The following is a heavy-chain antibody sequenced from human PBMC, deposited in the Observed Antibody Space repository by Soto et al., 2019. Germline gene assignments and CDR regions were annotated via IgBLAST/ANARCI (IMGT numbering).Heavy chain of an antibody. CDR3: ARVFEYCTNGVCYTRKVSAFDI. CDR1: GDTYTSYY. D-gene: IGHD2-8*01. V-gene: IGHV1-46*01. Sequence: ASVKVSCQASGDTYTSYYIHWVRQAPGQGLGWMGTFNPSGGGTFYAQKFQGRVTMTGDTSTSTVYMELSSLRSEDTAVYYCARVFEYCTNGVCYTRKVSAFDIWGQGTMVTVS. J-gene: IGHJ3*02. CDR2: FNPSGGGT.